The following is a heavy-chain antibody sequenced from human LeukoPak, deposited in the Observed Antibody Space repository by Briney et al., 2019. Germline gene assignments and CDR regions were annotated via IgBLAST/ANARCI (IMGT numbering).Heavy chain of an antibody. CDR2: IYYSGST. J-gene: IGHJ6*02. D-gene: IGHD2-2*01. V-gene: IGHV4-59*02. CDR1: SVSVNSYY. Sequence: SETLSLTCTVSSVSVNSYYWSWIRQPPGKGLEWIGYIYYSGSTNYNPSLKSRVTISVDTSKNQFSLKLSSVTAADTAVYYCARVPAAPRLYMDVWGQGTTVIVSS. CDR3: ARVPAAPRLYMDV.